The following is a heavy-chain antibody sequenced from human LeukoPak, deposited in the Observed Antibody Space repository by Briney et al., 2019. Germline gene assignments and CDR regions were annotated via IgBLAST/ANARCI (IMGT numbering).Heavy chain of an antibody. D-gene: IGHD3-10*01. Sequence: GGSLRLSCAASGFTFSSYAMSWVRQGPGKGPVWVSRMKTDGTRIEYADSVKGRFTISRDNAKNTLLLQMSSLRVEDTAVYYCARGADHGGSYYPDWGQGTRVTVSS. J-gene: IGHJ4*02. CDR1: GFTFSSYA. CDR3: ARGADHGGSYYPD. CDR2: MKTDGTRI. V-gene: IGHV3-74*01.